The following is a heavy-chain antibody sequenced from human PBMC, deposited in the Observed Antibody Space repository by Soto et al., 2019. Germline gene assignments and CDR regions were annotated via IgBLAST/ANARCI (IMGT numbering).Heavy chain of an antibody. CDR3: ARNPYCSSTSCQFDP. V-gene: IGHV1-18*04. CDR1: GYTFTSYG. D-gene: IGHD2-2*01. Sequence: ASVKVSCKASGYTFTSYGISWVRQAPGQGLEWMGWISAYNGNTNYAQKLQGRVTMTTDTSTSTAYMELRSLRSDDTAVYYCARNPYCSSTSCQFDPWGQGTLVTVSS. CDR2: ISAYNGNT. J-gene: IGHJ5*02.